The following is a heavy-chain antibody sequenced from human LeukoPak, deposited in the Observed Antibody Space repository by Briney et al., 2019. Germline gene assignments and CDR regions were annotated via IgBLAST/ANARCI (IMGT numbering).Heavy chain of an antibody. CDR1: GGFISSGGYY. CDR3: ARLYSSASIGVHYFDY. D-gene: IGHD6-6*01. J-gene: IGHJ4*02. Sequence: PSQTLSLTCTVSGGFISSGGYYWSWIWQPAGKGLEWIGRVFTSGSTNYSPSLKSRVPISMDKSKNQFSLKLSSVTAADTAVYYCARLYSSASIGVHYFDYWGQGALVTVSS. CDR2: VFTSGST. V-gene: IGHV4-61*02.